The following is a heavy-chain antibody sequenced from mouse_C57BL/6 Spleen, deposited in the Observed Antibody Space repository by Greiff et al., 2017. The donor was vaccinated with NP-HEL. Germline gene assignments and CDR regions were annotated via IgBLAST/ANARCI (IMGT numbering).Heavy chain of an antibody. V-gene: IGHV5-12*01. CDR3: ARHYYGSSYWYFDV. Sequence: EVQRVESGGGLVQPGGSLKLSCAASGFTFSDYYMYWVRQTPEKRLEWVAYISNGGGSTYYPDTVKGRFTISRDNAKNTLYLQMSRLKSEDTAMYYCARHYYGSSYWYFDVWGTGTTVTVSS. D-gene: IGHD1-1*01. CDR2: ISNGGGST. CDR1: GFTFSDYY. J-gene: IGHJ1*03.